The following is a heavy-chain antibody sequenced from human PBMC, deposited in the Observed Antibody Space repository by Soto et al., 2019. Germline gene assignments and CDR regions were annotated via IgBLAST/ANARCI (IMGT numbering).Heavy chain of an antibody. CDR1: GFTFSSYA. V-gene: IGHV3-64*01. CDR2: ISSNGGST. Sequence: EVQLVESGGGLVQPGGSLRLSCAASGFTFSSYAMHWVRQAPGKGLEYVSAISSNGGSTYYANSVKGRFTISRDNSKNTLYLQMGRLRAEDMAVYYCARGGSGSYYFDYWGQGTLVTVSS. J-gene: IGHJ4*02. CDR3: ARGGSGSYYFDY. D-gene: IGHD1-26*01.